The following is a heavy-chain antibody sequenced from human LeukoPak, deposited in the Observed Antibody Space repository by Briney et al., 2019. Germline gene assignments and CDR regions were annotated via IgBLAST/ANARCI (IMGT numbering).Heavy chain of an antibody. J-gene: IGHJ4*02. D-gene: IGHD3-22*01. CDR2: INPNGGGT. CDR1: GYTFTGYY. CDR3: ARVGYYESSGYYEY. V-gene: IGHV1-2*06. Sequence: ASVKVSCKASGYTFTGYYMHWVRQAPGQGLEWMGRINPNGGGTNYAQKFQGRVTMTRDTSISTVYMELSRLRSDDTAVYYCARVGYYESSGYYEYWGQGTLVTVSS.